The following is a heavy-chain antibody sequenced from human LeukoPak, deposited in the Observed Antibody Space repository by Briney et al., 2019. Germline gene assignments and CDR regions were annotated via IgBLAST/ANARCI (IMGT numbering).Heavy chain of an antibody. D-gene: IGHD3-9*01. J-gene: IGHJ4*02. CDR1: GGSISSGSYY. Sequence: SQTLSLTCTVSGGSISSGSYYWSWIRQPAGKGLEWIERIYTSGSTNYNPSLKSRVTMSVDTSKNQFSLKLSSVTAADTAVYYCARGQGWLSPFDYWGQGTLVTVSS. CDR2: IYTSGST. V-gene: IGHV4-61*02. CDR3: ARGQGWLSPFDY.